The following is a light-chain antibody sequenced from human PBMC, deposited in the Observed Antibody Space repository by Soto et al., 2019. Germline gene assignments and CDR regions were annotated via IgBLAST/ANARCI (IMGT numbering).Light chain of an antibody. CDR3: CSYARSTTYV. V-gene: IGLV2-23*01. CDR2: EGS. CDR1: SSDVGNYNL. J-gene: IGLJ1*01. Sequence: QSVLTQPASVSGSPGQSITISCTGTSSDVGNYNLVSWYQQRPGKAPKLMIYEGSKRPSGVSNRFSGSKSGNTASLTISGLQAEDEADYYCCSYARSTTYVFGTGTKVTVL.